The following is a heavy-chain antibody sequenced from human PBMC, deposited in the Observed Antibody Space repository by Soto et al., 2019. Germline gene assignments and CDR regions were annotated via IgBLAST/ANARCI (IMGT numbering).Heavy chain of an antibody. CDR1: GYTFTSYA. J-gene: IGHJ6*02. Sequence: QVQLVQSGAEVKKPGASVKVSCKASGYTFTSYAMHWVRQAPGQRLEWMGWINAGNGNTKYSQKFQGRVTITRDTSASTAYMELSSLRSEDTAVYYCAREMATITYYYYYGMDVWGQGTTVTVSS. CDR3: AREMATITYYYYYGMDV. CDR2: INAGNGNT. D-gene: IGHD5-12*01. V-gene: IGHV1-3*01.